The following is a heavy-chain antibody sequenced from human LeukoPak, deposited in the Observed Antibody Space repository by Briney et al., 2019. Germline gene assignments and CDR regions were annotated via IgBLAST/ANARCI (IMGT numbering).Heavy chain of an antibody. CDR1: GDSISSANYD. CDR3: ARAAYGSGGFLFDY. D-gene: IGHD3-10*01. J-gene: IGHJ4*02. CDR2: IYVSGST. V-gene: IGHV4-39*07. Sequence: SETLSLTCTVSGDSISSANYDWGWVRQPPGKGREWIGSIYVSGSTYYNPSLKIRFTISVETSNVQFSLKLSSATAADTAVYYCARAAYGSGGFLFDYWGQGALVTVSS.